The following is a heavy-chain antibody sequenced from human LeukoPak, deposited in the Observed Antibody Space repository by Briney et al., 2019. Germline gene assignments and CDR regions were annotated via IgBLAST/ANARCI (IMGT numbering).Heavy chain of an antibody. D-gene: IGHD5-24*01. CDR2: IYTSGST. CDR3: AREMATFFDY. Sequence: NPSETLSLTCTVSGGSISCGSYYWRWIRQPGGKGLEWIERIYTSGSTNYNPPLKSRVTISVGTSKNQFSLKLSSVTAADTAVYYCAREMATFFDYWGQGTLVTVSS. CDR1: GGSISCGSYY. J-gene: IGHJ4*02. V-gene: IGHV4-61*02.